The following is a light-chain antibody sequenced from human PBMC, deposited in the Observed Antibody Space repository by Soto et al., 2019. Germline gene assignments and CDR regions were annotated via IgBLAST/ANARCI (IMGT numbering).Light chain of an antibody. CDR2: DAS. V-gene: IGKV1-13*02. J-gene: IGKJ3*01. Sequence: AIQLTQSPSSLPASVGDRVTITCRASQGISDALVWYQQKPGKAPKLLISDASNLQSGVPSRFGGSGSGTDFTLTISSLQPEDFATYYCQRFNSYPFTFGPGTKVDFK. CDR1: QGISDA. CDR3: QRFNSYPFT.